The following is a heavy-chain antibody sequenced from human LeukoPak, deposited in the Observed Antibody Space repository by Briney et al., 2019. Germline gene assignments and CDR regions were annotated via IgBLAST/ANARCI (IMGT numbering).Heavy chain of an antibody. CDR2: ISYDGTNK. D-gene: IGHD3-3*01. V-gene: IGHV3-30*04. CDR3: AKDRTRQAY. Sequence: GGSLRLSCAASGFTFNNYAMHWVRQAPGKGLEWVAVISYDGTNKYYADSVKGRFTISRDNSENTLYLQMNSLRAEDTAVYYCAKDRTRQAYWGQGSLVTVSS. J-gene: IGHJ4*02. CDR1: GFTFNNYA.